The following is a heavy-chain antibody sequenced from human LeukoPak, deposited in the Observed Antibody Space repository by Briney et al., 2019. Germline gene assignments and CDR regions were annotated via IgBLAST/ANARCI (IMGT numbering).Heavy chain of an antibody. CDR2: INHAGTA. Sequence: PSETLSLTCALYGGSFTYYYWAWIRQPPGKGLEWIGGINHAGTADYNPSLKSQVTISVDTSKNQFSLKLSSVTAADTAVYYCARLHRGEETGYSSGWYRYFDYWGQGTLVTVSS. CDR1: GGSFTYYY. J-gene: IGHJ4*02. CDR3: ARLHRGEETGYSSGWYRYFDY. D-gene: IGHD6-19*01. V-gene: IGHV4-34*01.